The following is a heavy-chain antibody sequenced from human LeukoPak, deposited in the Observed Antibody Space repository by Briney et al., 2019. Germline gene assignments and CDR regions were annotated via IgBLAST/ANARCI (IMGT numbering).Heavy chain of an antibody. D-gene: IGHD1-26*01. CDR3: AKGKVNHLGALDY. V-gene: IGHV3-23*01. Sequence: PGGSLRLSCAASGFTFSSYAMTWVRQAPGKGLEWVSTISESGGGSYSGGGKYYGDSVKGRFITSKDGSTNTLFLQMDSLRADDTGIYYCAKGKVNHLGALDYWGQGALVTVSS. J-gene: IGHJ4*02. CDR2: ISESGGGSYSGGGK. CDR1: GFTFSSYA.